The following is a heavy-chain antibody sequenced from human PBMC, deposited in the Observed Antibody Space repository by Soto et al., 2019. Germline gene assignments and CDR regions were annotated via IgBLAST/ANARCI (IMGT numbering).Heavy chain of an antibody. CDR1: GFTFSSYG. V-gene: IGHV3-33*01. CDR3: TRELPTGGDAFDI. CDR2: IWYDGSNK. J-gene: IGHJ3*02. D-gene: IGHD2-8*02. Sequence: QVQLVESGGGVVQPGRSLRLSCAASGFTFSSYGMHWVRQAPGKGLEWVAVIWYDGSNKYYADSVKGRFTISRDNSKNTLYLQMTSLRAEDTAVYYCTRELPTGGDAFDIWGQGTMVTVSS.